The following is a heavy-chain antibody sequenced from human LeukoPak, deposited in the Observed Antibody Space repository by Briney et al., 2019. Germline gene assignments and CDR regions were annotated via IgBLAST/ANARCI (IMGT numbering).Heavy chain of an antibody. CDR2: IHTTGRT. J-gene: IGHJ5*02. Sequence: PSETLSLTCSISGGSISSGDHYWAWIRQPAGKELEWIGRIHTTGRTNYNPSLKSRVYISVDTSKNQFSLELSSLTAADTAVYYCAREFDYEGVDPWGQGTLVTVSS. D-gene: IGHD4-17*01. CDR1: GGSISSGDHY. V-gene: IGHV4-61*02. CDR3: AREFDYEGVDP.